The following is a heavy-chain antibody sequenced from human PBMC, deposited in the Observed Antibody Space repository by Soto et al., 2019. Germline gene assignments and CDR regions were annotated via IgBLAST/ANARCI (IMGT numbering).Heavy chain of an antibody. Sequence: EVQLVQSGGGLVQPGGSLKLSGEASGFPFSSNTMNWVRQPPGKGLEWISYISTTSSSIYYADSVKGRFTISRDNAKNSLFLQMNSLRDEDTAVYYCARKGVAFDYWGQGALVTVSS. CDR3: ARKGVAFDY. D-gene: IGHD3-3*01. V-gene: IGHV3-48*02. CDR1: GFPFSSNT. J-gene: IGHJ4*02. CDR2: ISTTSSSI.